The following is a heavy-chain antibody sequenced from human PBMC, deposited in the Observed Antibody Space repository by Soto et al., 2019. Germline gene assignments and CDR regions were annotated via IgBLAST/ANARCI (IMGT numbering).Heavy chain of an antibody. Sequence: GGSLRLSCAASGFTFSSYGMHWVRQAPGKGLEWVAVISYDGSNKYYADSVKGRFTISRDNSKNTLYLQMNSLRAEDTAVYYCAKETTIFGVVITYYYYYGMDVWGQGTTVTVSS. D-gene: IGHD3-3*01. CDR3: AKETTIFGVVITYYYYYGMDV. J-gene: IGHJ6*02. CDR2: ISYDGSNK. CDR1: GFTFSSYG. V-gene: IGHV3-30*18.